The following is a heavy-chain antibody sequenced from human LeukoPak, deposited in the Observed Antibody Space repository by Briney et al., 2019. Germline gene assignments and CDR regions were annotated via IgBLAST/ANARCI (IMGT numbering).Heavy chain of an antibody. CDR3: AKPPYSSSWAIDY. D-gene: IGHD6-13*01. J-gene: IGHJ4*02. V-gene: IGHV3-23*01. CDR1: GFTFSSYA. CDR2: ISTSGGTT. Sequence: GGSLRFSCAASGFTFSSYAMSWVRQAPGKGLEWVSAISTSGGTTYYADSVKGRFTISRDNSKNTLYLQMNSLRAEDTALYYCAKPPYSSSWAIDYWGKGTLVTVSS.